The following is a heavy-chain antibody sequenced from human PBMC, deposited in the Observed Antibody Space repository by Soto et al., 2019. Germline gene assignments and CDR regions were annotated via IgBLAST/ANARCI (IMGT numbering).Heavy chain of an antibody. D-gene: IGHD3-16*01. CDR3: APGHRDGYTGVGGYYGMDV. CDR2: ISYDGSNK. J-gene: IGHJ6*02. Sequence: GGSLRLSCAASGFTFSSYGMHWVRQAPGKGLEWVAVISYDGSNKYYADSVKGRFTISRDNSKNTLYLQMNSLRAEDTAVYYCAPGHRDGYTGVGGYYGMDVWGQGTTVTVSS. CDR1: GFTFSSYG. V-gene: IGHV3-30*03.